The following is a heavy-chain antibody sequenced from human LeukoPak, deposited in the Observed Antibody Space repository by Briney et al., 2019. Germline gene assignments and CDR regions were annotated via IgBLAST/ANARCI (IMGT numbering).Heavy chain of an antibody. CDR3: ARMGSSSSSY. Sequence: GGSLRLSCAASGFAFSGYRMSWVRQAPGKGLEWVANINQDGSETYYVDSVKGRFTISRDNTKNSLYLQMNSLRAEDTAVYYCARMGSSSSSYWGQGTLVTVSS. J-gene: IGHJ4*02. V-gene: IGHV3-7*01. CDR1: GFAFSGYR. D-gene: IGHD6-6*01. CDR2: INQDGSET.